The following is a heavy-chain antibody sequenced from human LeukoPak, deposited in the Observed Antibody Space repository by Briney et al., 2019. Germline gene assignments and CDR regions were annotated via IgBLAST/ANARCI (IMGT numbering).Heavy chain of an antibody. Sequence: ASVKVSCKASGYTFTSYGISWVRQAPGQGLEWTGWISAYNGNTNYAQKLQGRVTMTTDTSTSTAYMELRSLRSDDTAVYYCARVLTGGGSYWMYYFDYWGQGTLVTVSS. CDR2: ISAYNGNT. CDR1: GYTFTSYG. V-gene: IGHV1-18*01. J-gene: IGHJ4*02. CDR3: ARVLTGGGSYWMYYFDY. D-gene: IGHD1-26*01.